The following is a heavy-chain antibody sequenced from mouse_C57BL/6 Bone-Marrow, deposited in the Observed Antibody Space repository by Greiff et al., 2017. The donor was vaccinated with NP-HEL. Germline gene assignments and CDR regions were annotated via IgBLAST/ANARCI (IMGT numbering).Heavy chain of an antibody. Sequence: EVHLVESGGGLVQPGGSLKLSCAASGFTFSDYYMYWVRQTPEKRLEWVAYISNGGGSTYYPDTVKGRFPISRDNAKNTLYLQMSRLKSEDTAMYYCSRPYGNYLFAYWGQGTLVTVSA. J-gene: IGHJ3*01. D-gene: IGHD2-10*02. CDR2: ISNGGGST. CDR1: GFTFSDYY. CDR3: SRPYGNYLFAY. V-gene: IGHV5-12*01.